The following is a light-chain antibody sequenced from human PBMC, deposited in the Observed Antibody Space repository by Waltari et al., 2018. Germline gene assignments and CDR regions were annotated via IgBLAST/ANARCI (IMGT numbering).Light chain of an antibody. V-gene: IGLV1-44*01. Sequence: QSVVTQSPSASGAPGQRVTISCSGSNPNTGSSTVNWSQKVPGPAPRLLIYSNDQRPSGVPDRFSASKSCASASLGISGLQSEDEADYYCATWDARLTAVVFGGGTKVTVL. CDR3: ATWDARLTAVV. CDR2: SND. CDR1: NPNTGSST. J-gene: IGLJ2*01.